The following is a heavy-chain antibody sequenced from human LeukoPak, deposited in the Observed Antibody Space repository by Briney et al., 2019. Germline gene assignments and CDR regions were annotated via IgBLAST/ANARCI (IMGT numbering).Heavy chain of an antibody. J-gene: IGHJ4*02. CDR1: GGSFSGYY. CDR2: INHSGST. Sequence: KSSETLSLTCAVYGGSFSGYYWSWIRQPPGKGLEWIGEINHSGSTNYNPSLKSRVTISVDKSKNQFPLKLSSVTAADTAVYYCARTGDWSYFDYWGQGTLVTVSS. V-gene: IGHV4-34*01. CDR3: ARTGDWSYFDY. D-gene: IGHD2-21*02.